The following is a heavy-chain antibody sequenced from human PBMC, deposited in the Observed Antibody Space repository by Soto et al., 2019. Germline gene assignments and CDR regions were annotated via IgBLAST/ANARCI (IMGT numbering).Heavy chain of an antibody. CDR1: GFTFSSYA. J-gene: IGHJ4*02. CDR2: ISGSGGST. V-gene: IGHV3-23*01. D-gene: IGHD2-2*01. Sequence: TGGSLRLSWAASGFTFSSYAMSWVRQAPGKGLEWVSAISGSGGSTYYADSVKGRFTISRDNSKNTLYLQMNSLRAEDTAVYYCANGDRYCSSTSCSRLNYWGQGTLVTVSS. CDR3: ANGDRYCSSTSCSRLNY.